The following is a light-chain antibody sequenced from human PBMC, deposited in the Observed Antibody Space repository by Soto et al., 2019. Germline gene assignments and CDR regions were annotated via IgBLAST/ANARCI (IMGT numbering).Light chain of an antibody. Sequence: QSVLTQPPSVSGAPGQRVTISCNGSSSNIGAGYDVQWYQKLPGTAPKVLIYDNSNRPSGVPDRFSGSKTVTSASLANTALYSDEEADDDGQSYDRSPSGHVVFCGGTKPTV. V-gene: IGLV1-40*01. CDR1: SSNIGAGYD. CDR2: DNS. CDR3: QSYDRSPSGHVV. J-gene: IGLJ2*01.